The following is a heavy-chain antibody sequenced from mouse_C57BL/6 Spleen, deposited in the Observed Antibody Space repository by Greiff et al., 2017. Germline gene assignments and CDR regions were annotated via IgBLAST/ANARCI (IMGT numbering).Heavy chain of an antibody. J-gene: IGHJ2*01. CDR2: IDPETGGT. Sequence: VQLKQSGAELVRPGASVTLSCKASGYTFTDYEMHWVKQTPVHGLEWIGAIDPETGGTAYNQKFKGQAILTADKSSSTAYMELRSLTSEDSAVYYCTRPIYYYGSSPYFDYWGQGTTLTVSS. V-gene: IGHV1-15*01. CDR1: GYTFTDYE. D-gene: IGHD1-1*01. CDR3: TRPIYYYGSSPYFDY.